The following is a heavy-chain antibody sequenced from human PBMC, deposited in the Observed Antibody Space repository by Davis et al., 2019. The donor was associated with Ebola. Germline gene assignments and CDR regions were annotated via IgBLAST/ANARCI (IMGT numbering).Heavy chain of an antibody. D-gene: IGHD3-3*01. CDR1: GYTFTSYG. J-gene: IGHJ6*02. CDR3: ARHYYDFWSGYVYYYGMDV. V-gene: IGHV1-18*01. Sequence: ASVKVSCKASGYTFTSYGISWVRQAPGQGLEWMGWISAYNGNTNYAQKLQGRVTMTTDTSTSTAYMELRSLRSDDTAVYYCARHYYDFWSGYVYYYGMDVWGQGTTVTVSS. CDR2: ISAYNGNT.